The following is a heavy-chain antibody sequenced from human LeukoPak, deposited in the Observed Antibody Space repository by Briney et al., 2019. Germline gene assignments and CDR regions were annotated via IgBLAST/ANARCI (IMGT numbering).Heavy chain of an antibody. Sequence: PGGSLRLSCAASGFTFSSYAMSWVRQAPGKGLEWVSAISGSGGSTYYADSVKGRFTISRDNSKNTLYLQMNSLRAEDTAVYYCAKGYCSSTSCPGGDVWGKGTTVTVSS. CDR1: GFTFSSYA. J-gene: IGHJ6*04. V-gene: IGHV3-23*01. CDR3: AKGYCSSTSCPGGDV. CDR2: ISGSGGST. D-gene: IGHD2-2*01.